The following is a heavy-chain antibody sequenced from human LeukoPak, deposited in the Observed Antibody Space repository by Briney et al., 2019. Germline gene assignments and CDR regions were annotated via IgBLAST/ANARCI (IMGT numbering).Heavy chain of an antibody. CDR1: GGSFSGNY. J-gene: IGHJ4*02. V-gene: IGHV4-34*01. Sequence: SETLSLTCAVYGGSFSGNYWSWIRQPPGKGLEWIGEINHSGSTNYNPSLKSRVTISVDTSKNQFSLQLNSVTPEDTAVYYCARDGGITGTDFDYWGQGTLVTVSS. CDR3: ARDGGITGTDFDY. D-gene: IGHD1-20*01. CDR2: INHSGST.